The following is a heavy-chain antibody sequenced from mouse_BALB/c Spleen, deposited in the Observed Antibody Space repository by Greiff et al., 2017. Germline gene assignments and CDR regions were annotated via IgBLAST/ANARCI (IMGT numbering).Heavy chain of an antibody. D-gene: IGHD2-2*01. CDR2: IDPANGNT. V-gene: IGHV14-3*02. CDR3: AHGYDYAMDY. J-gene: IGHJ4*01. CDR1: GFNIKDTY. Sequence: VQLQQSGAELVKPGASVKLSCTASGFNIKDTYMHWVKQRPEQGLEWIGRIDPANGNTKYDPKFQGKATITADTSSNTAYLQLSSLTSEDTAVYYCAHGYDYAMDYWGQGTSVTVSS.